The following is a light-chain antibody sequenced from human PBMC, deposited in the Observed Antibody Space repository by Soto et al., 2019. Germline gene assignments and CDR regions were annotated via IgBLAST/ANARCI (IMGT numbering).Light chain of an antibody. CDR2: VNSDGSH. CDR3: QTWSTDIRV. Sequence: QSVPTQSPSASASLGASVKLTCTLSSGHNSYAIAWHQQQPEKGPRYLMKVNSDGSHSKGDGIPDRFSGSSSGAERYLTISSLQSEDEADYYCQTWSTDIRVFGGGTQLTVL. J-gene: IGLJ3*02. CDR1: SGHNSYA. V-gene: IGLV4-69*01.